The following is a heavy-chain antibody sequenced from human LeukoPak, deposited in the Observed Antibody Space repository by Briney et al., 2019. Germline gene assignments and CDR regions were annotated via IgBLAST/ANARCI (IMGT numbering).Heavy chain of an antibody. J-gene: IGHJ5*02. V-gene: IGHV1-2*02. CDR3: ASSYCSSTSCLEDWFDP. D-gene: IGHD2-2*01. Sequence: ASVKVSCKASGYTFTGYYMHWVRQAPGQGLEWMGWINPNSGGTNYAQKFQGRVTMTRDMSTSTVYMELSSLRSEDTAVYYCASSYCSSTSCLEDWFDPWGQGTLVTVSS. CDR1: GYTFTGYY. CDR2: INPNSGGT.